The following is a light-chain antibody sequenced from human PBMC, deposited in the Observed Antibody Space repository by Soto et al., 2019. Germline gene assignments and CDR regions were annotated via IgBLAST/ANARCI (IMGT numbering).Light chain of an antibody. CDR1: QSVNSD. V-gene: IGKV3-15*01. CDR2: GAS. Sequence: EIVMTQSPATLSVSPGERATLTCRASQSVNSDLAWYQQKRGQAPRLLIYGASTRATGIPARFSGSWFGTEFTLTISGLQSEDFGVYYCQQYNNWPPLTFGGGTEVEIK. J-gene: IGKJ4*01. CDR3: QQYNNWPPLT.